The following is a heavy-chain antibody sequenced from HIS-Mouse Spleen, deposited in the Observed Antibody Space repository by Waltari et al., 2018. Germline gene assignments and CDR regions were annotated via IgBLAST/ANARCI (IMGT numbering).Heavy chain of an antibody. Sequence: QVQLQESGPGLVTPSETLSLTCTVSGYSISSGYSWGWIRPPPGKGLEWIGSIYHSGSTYYNPSLKSRDTISVDTSKNQFSLKLSSVTAADTAVYYCASIVGATMFGTEFDYWGQGTLVTVSS. D-gene: IGHD1-26*01. CDR3: ASIVGATMFGTEFDY. CDR1: GYSISSGYS. CDR2: IYHSGST. J-gene: IGHJ4*02. V-gene: IGHV4-38-2*02.